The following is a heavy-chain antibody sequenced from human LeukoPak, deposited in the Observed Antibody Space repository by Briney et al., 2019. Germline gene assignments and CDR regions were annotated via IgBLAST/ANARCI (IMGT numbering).Heavy chain of an antibody. J-gene: IGHJ4*02. CDR3: ANDPVIAAAGTPDY. CDR2: ISGSGGST. CDR1: GFTFSSYA. V-gene: IGHV3-23*01. Sequence: GGSLRLSCAASGFTFSSYAMSWVRQAPGKGLEWVSAISGSGGSTYYADSVKGRFTISRDNSKNTLYLQMNSLRAEDTAVYYCANDPVIAAAGTPDYWGQGTLVTASS. D-gene: IGHD6-13*01.